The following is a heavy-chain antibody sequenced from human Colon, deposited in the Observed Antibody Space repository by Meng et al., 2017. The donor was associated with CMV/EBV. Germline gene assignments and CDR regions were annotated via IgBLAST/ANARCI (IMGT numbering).Heavy chain of an antibody. Sequence: GEALKISCEASGEFTCSSYEMNWVRQPPGKGLEWVSYISDSGSTIYYAGSVKGRFTITSDNAKTSLYLQMNSPGAENTAVYYCARERWECSGGSGYSRVHFDYWGQGTLVTVSS. V-gene: IGHV3-48*03. J-gene: IGHJ4*02. D-gene: IGHD2-15*01. CDR3: ARERWECSGGSGYSRVHFDY. CDR2: ISDSGSTI. CDR1: GEFTCSSYE.